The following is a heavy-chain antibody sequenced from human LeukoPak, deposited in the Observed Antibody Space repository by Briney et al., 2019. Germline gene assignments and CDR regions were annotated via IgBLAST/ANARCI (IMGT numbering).Heavy chain of an antibody. J-gene: IGHJ4*02. CDR2: IYVGGST. CDR3: ARDHRNAGVFDY. D-gene: IGHD2-2*01. Sequence: GGSLRLSCAASGFTVSSNYMSWVRQAPGKGLEWLSVIYVGGSTFYADSVKGRFTISRDNSKNTLYLQMNGLRADDTAVYYCARDHRNAGVFDYWGQGTLVTVSS. V-gene: IGHV3-53*01. CDR1: GFTVSSNY.